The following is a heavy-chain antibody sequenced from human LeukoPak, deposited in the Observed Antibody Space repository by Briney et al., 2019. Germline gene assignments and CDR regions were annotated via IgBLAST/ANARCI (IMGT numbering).Heavy chain of an antibody. J-gene: IGHJ4*02. V-gene: IGHV1-2*02. CDR2: INPNSGET. CDR3: ARDRDYSNTERGFDY. D-gene: IGHD4-11*01. Sequence: SVKVSCKTSGYTFTDYYIHWVRQAPGQGLEWMGWINPNSGETNSAQKFQGRVTMTGDTSISTAYMELRRVTSDDTAVYYCARDRDYSNTERGFDYWGQGTLVTVSS. CDR1: GYTFTDYY.